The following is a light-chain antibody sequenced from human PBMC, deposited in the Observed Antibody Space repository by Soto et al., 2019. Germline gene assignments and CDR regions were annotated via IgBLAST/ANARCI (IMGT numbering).Light chain of an antibody. V-gene: IGLV2-11*01. CDR1: SSDVGAYTY. J-gene: IGLJ2*01. CDR2: DVI. Sequence: QSALTQPRSVSGSPGQSVTISCTGTSSDVGAYTYVSWYQQHPGKAPKLMIYDVIKRPSGVPDRFSGSKSGNTASLTISGLQTEDEADYYCCSYSDSSLAVFGGGTKLTVL. CDR3: CSYSDSSLAV.